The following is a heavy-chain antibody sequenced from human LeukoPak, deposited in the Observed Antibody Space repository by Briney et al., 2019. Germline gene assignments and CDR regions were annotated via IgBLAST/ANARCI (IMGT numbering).Heavy chain of an antibody. Sequence: GASVKVSCKASGYTFTGYYMHWVRQAPGQGLEWMGWINPNSCDTKYSQKFQGRVTMTRDTSIRTAYMELTRLRSDDTAVYYCATQRGSYLWGTDFDYWGQGTLVTVSS. J-gene: IGHJ4*02. V-gene: IGHV1-2*02. D-gene: IGHD3-16*01. CDR3: ATQRGSYLWGTDFDY. CDR2: INPNSCDT. CDR1: GYTFTGYY.